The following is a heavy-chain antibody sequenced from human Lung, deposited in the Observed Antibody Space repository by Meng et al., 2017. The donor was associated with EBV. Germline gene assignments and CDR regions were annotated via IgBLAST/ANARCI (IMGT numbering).Heavy chain of an antibody. J-gene: IGHJ4*02. D-gene: IGHD4-23*01. CDR1: GFAFSDSG. V-gene: IGHV3-30*18. CDR3: AKGKPVDY. CDR2: IFYDGSMK. Sequence: GQVVGSGGGVVQPGRSLSLSCVASGFAFSDSGMHWVRQAPGKGLEWVAVIFYDGSMKYYGDSVRGRFTISRDNPKNTVYLQMNGLRTEDTALYYCAKGKPVDYWGRGTLVTVSS.